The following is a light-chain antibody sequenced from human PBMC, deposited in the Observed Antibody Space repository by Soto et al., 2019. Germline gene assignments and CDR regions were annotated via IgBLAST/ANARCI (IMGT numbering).Light chain of an antibody. Sequence: QSALTQPASVSGSPGQSITLFCSGSSSDVGSYNLVSWYQQHPGKAPKLMIYEVTKRPSGVSNRFSGSKSGNTASLTISGLQAEDEGDYYCCSYAGSTTFVLFGGGTKVTVL. CDR3: CSYAGSTTFVL. CDR2: EVT. CDR1: SSDVGSYNL. V-gene: IGLV2-23*02. J-gene: IGLJ2*01.